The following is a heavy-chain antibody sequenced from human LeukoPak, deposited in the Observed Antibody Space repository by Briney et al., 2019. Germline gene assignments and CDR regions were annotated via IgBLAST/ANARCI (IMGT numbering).Heavy chain of an antibody. Sequence: PSETLSLTCTVSGGSISSSSYYWGWIRQPPGKALEWIGSTYYSGSTYYNPSLKSRVTISVDTSKNQFSLKLSSVTAGDTAVYYCARAPGYSSGWPSDYWGQGTLVTVSS. CDR1: GGSISSSSYY. J-gene: IGHJ4*02. CDR3: ARAPGYSSGWPSDY. D-gene: IGHD6-19*01. V-gene: IGHV4-39*07. CDR2: TYYSGST.